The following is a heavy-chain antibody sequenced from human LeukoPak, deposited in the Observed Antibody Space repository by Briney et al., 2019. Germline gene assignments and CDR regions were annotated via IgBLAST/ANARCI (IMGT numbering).Heavy chain of an antibody. J-gene: IGHJ4*02. CDR1: GASISRGSW. D-gene: IGHD1-1*01. Sequence: SETLSLTCDVSGASISRGSWWSWVRQPPGKGLEWIGEFSHSGITNFNPSLKSRVTISVDKSRNQFSLNLISVTAADTAVYFCARNGGHNQEHSGQGTLVTVSS. CDR2: FSHSGIT. V-gene: IGHV4-4*02. CDR3: ARNGGHNQEH.